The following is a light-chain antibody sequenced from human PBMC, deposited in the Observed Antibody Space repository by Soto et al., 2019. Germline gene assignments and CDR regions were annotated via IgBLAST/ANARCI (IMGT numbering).Light chain of an antibody. J-gene: IGLJ2*01. Sequence: QSALTEPASVSGSPGQSITISCTGTSGDVGSYDLVSWYQQLPGRAPKLIIYEGSKRPSGISSRFSGSKSGITASLTIFGLQAEDEADYFCCSYAGSATLVFGGGTKLTVL. CDR2: EGS. CDR3: CSYAGSATLV. CDR1: SGDVGSYDL. V-gene: IGLV2-23*01.